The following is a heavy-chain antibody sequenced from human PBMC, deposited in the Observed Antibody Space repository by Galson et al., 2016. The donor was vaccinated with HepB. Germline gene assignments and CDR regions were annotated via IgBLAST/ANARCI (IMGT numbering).Heavy chain of an antibody. D-gene: IGHD2-15*01. CDR3: ASGYCRSGNCPDMDF. CDR1: GFTFSTSS. CDR2: ISYDGNHN. V-gene: IGHV3-30-3*01. Sequence: SLRLSCAASGFTFSTSSMHWVRQAPGKGLEWVSLISYDGNHNYFADSVRGRFTIFRYNLRNTLSLQMNRLTTEDTGFYYCASGYCRSGNCPDMDFGGQGTLVTVSS. J-gene: IGHJ4*02.